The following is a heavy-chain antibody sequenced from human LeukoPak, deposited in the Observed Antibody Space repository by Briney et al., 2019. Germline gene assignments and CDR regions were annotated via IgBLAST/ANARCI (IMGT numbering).Heavy chain of an antibody. V-gene: IGHV3-15*01. CDR3: SRNADHDW. CDR2: IKRQTEGWTK. D-gene: IGHD1-14*01. Sequence: GGSLRLSCAASGFTFSNAWMNWVRQTPGKGLEWVARIKRQTEGWTKDYAAPVKGRFTISRDDSKRTLDLQMNRLETEDTAVYYCSRNADHDWWGQGTLVTVSS. CDR1: GFTFSNAW. J-gene: IGHJ4*02.